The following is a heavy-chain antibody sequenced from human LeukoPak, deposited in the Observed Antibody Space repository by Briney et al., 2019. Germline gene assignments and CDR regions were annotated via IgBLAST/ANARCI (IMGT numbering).Heavy chain of an antibody. CDR3: ARGADSSGYYSIFYFDY. J-gene: IGHJ4*02. V-gene: IGHV4-61*05. D-gene: IGHD3-22*01. Sequence: SETLSLTCTVSGGSISSSSSYWGWIRQPPGKGLEWIGYIYYSGSTNYNPSLKSRVTISVDTSKNQFSLKLSSVTAADTAVYYCARGADSSGYYSIFYFDYWGQGTLVTVSS. CDR2: IYYSGST. CDR1: GGSISSSSSY.